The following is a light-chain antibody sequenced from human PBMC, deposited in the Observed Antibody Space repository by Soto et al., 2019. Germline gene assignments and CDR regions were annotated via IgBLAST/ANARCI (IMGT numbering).Light chain of an antibody. Sequence: QSVLTQPPSASGTPGQMVTISCSGSSSNIGSNTVNWYQQLPGMAPKLLIYNNSQRPSGVPDRFSGSKSGTSASLAISGHQSEDEADYYCAAWDDSLRGLEFGGGTKVTVL. CDR1: SSNIGSNT. V-gene: IGLV1-44*01. CDR3: AAWDDSLRGLE. J-gene: IGLJ2*01. CDR2: NNS.